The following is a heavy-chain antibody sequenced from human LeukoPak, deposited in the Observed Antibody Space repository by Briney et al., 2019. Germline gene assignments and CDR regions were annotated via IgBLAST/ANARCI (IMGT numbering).Heavy chain of an antibody. CDR1: GFTFDDYG. CDR2: INWNGGST. J-gene: IGHJ6*03. D-gene: IGHD6-13*01. CDR3: ARNSGYSNLYYYYMDV. Sequence: GGSLRLSCAASGFTFDDYGMSWVRQAPGKGLEWVSGINWNGGSTGYADSVKGRFTISRDNAKNSLYLQMNSLRAEDTALYYCARNSGYSNLYYYYMDVWGKGTTVIVSS. V-gene: IGHV3-20*04.